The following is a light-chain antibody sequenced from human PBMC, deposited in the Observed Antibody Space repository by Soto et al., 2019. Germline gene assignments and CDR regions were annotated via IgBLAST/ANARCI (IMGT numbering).Light chain of an antibody. CDR3: QHYGYSRWT. V-gene: IGKV3-20*01. J-gene: IGKJ1*01. Sequence: IVLTQSPGTLSLSPGERATLSCRASLTGNNNYLAWYQHKSGQAPRLLIYGVYTRATGIPDRFTGSGSGTEFTLTITRLEPEDSAVYFCQHYGYSRWTFGQGTKGEIK. CDR1: LTGNNNY. CDR2: GVY.